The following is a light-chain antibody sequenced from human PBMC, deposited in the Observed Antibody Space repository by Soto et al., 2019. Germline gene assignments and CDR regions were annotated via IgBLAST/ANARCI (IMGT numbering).Light chain of an antibody. CDR1: SSDVGGYNY. Sequence: QSVLTQPRPVSGSPGQSVTISCTGTSSDVGGYNYVSWYQQHPGKAPKLMIYDVNKRPSGVPDRFSGSKSGNMASLTISGLQTEDEADYYCCSYAGRSTVVFGGGTKLTVL. J-gene: IGLJ2*01. V-gene: IGLV2-11*01. CDR3: CSYAGRSTVV. CDR2: DVN.